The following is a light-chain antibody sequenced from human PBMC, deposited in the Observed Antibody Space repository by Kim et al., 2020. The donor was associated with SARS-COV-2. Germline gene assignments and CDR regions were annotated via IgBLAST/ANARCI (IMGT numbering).Light chain of an antibody. V-gene: IGLV10-54*01. CDR1: SNNVGNQG. CDR2: RNN. Sequence: QTATLTCTGNSNNVGNQGAAWLQQHQGHPPKLLSYRNNNRPSGISERLSASRSGNTASLTITGLQPEDEADYYCPAWDSSLNGWVFGGGTKLTVL. CDR3: PAWDSSLNGWV. J-gene: IGLJ3*02.